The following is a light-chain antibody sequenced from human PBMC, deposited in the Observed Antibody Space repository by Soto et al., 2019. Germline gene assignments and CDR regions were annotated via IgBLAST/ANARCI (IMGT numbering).Light chain of an antibody. CDR1: QSISNW. CDR2: AAS. CDR3: QHYNSSSEA. Sequence: DVQMTQSPPTLPASLGDRVTIPCRASQSISNWLAWYQQKPGTAPKVLIYAASSLQSGVPSRFSGSGSGTEFTLTISSLQTDDFATYYCQHYNSSSEAFGQGTKVDI. V-gene: IGKV1-5*01. J-gene: IGKJ1*01.